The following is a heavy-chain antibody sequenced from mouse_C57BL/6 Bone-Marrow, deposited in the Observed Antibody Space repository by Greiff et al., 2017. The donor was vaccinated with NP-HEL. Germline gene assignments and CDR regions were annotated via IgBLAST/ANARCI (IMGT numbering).Heavy chain of an antibody. V-gene: IGHV1-55*01. J-gene: IGHJ1*03. D-gene: IGHD1-1*01. Sequence: QVQLQQPGAELVKPGASVKMSCKASGYTFTSYWITWVKQRPGQGLEWIGDIYPGSGSTNYNEKFKSKATLTVDTSSSTAYMQLSSLTSEDSAVYYCARPYYGSSSWYFDVWGTGTTVTVSS. CDR1: GYTFTSYW. CDR2: IYPGSGST. CDR3: ARPYYGSSSWYFDV.